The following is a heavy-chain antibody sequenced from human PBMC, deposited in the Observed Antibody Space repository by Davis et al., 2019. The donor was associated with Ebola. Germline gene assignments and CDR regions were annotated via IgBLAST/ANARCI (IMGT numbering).Heavy chain of an antibody. CDR2: ISSSSSYI. J-gene: IGHJ6*02. CDR1: GFTFSSYS. Sequence: GESLKISCAASGFTFSSYSMNWVRQAPGKGLEWVSSISSSSSYIYYADSVKGRFTISRDNAKNSLYLQMNSLRAEDTAVYYCGAIRVYYYGMDVWGQGTTVTVSS. CDR3: GAIRVYYYGMDV. V-gene: IGHV3-21*01. D-gene: IGHD1-26*01.